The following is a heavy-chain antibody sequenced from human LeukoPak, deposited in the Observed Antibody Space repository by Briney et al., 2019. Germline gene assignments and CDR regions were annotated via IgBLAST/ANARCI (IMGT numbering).Heavy chain of an antibody. J-gene: IGHJ4*02. D-gene: IGHD5-18*01. CDR3: ARGGGYGRYYFDY. V-gene: IGHV3-33*01. Sequence: PGRSLRLSCAASGFNFRSYGMHWVRQAPGKGLEWVAVVWYDGSNQYYADSVKGRFTISRDNSNNTVYLQMNSLRAEDMAVYYCARGGGYGRYYFDYWGQGTLVTVSS. CDR2: VWYDGSNQ. CDR1: GFNFRSYG.